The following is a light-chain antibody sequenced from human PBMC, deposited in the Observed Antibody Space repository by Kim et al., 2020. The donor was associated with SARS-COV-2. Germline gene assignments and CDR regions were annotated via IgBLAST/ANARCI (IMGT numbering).Light chain of an antibody. Sequence: ASVGDRVTITGRASQGISNYLAWCQQKPGKAPKSLIYAASGLQSGVPSKFSGSGSGTDFTLTISSLQPEDFATYYCQQYNSYPWTFGQGTKVDIK. CDR2: AAS. V-gene: IGKV1-16*02. CDR1: QGISNY. J-gene: IGKJ1*01. CDR3: QQYNSYPWT.